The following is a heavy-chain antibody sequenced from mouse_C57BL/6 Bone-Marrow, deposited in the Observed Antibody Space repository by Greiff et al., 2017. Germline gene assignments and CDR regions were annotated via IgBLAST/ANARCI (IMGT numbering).Heavy chain of an antibody. CDR2: IYPGDGDT. J-gene: IGHJ4*01. CDR3: ARLADGLSYAMDY. V-gene: IGHV1-82*01. Sequence: VQLQQSGPELVKPGASVKISCKASGYAFSSSWMNWVKQRPGKGLEWIGRIYPGDGDTNYNGKFKGKATLTADKSSSTAYMQLSSLTSEDSAVYFCARLADGLSYAMDYWGQGTSVTVSS. CDR1: GYAFSSSW. D-gene: IGHD1-1*02.